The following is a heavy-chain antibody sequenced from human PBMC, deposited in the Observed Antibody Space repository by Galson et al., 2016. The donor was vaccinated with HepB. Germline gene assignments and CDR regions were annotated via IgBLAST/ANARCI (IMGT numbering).Heavy chain of an antibody. D-gene: IGHD3-22*01. CDR3: ARGIPAQNYYDTSASPLLLDN. Sequence: SLRLSCAVSGISVSNSHMTWVRQAPGKGPEWVSIIYSAGGTKSAESAKGRLTISRDNSKNTLLLQMNSLRVDDTAVYYCARGIPAQNYYDTSASPLLLDNWGQGTLVTVSS. CDR2: IYSAGGT. V-gene: IGHV3-53*01. CDR1: GISVSNSH. J-gene: IGHJ4*02.